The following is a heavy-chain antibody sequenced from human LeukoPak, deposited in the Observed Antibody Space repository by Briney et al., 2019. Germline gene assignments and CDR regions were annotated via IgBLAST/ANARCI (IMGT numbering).Heavy chain of an antibody. V-gene: IGHV4-4*07. D-gene: IGHD5-18*01. J-gene: IGHJ6*03. CDR3: ARTTEGGYTYDYFYYYYMDV. CDR1: GGSISSYY. CDR2: IYTSGGT. Sequence: PSETLSLTCTVSGGSISSYYWSWIRQPAGKGLEWIGRIYTSGGTNYNPSLKSRVTTSVDTSKNQFSLKLSSVTDADTAVYYCARTTEGGYTYDYFYYYYMDVWGKGTTVTISS.